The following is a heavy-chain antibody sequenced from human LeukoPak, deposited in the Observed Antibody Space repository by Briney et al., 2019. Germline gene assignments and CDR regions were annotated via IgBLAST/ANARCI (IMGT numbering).Heavy chain of an antibody. CDR3: ARGGQVLRFLEWLPRPPYYMDV. CDR2: INHSGST. CDR1: GGSFSGYY. D-gene: IGHD3-3*01. Sequence: SETLSLTCAVYGGSFSGYYWSWIRQPPEKGLEWIGEINHSGSTNYNPSLKSRVTISVDTSKNQFSLKLSSVTAADTAVYYCARGGQVLRFLEWLPRPPYYMDVWGKGTTVTVSS. V-gene: IGHV4-34*01. J-gene: IGHJ6*03.